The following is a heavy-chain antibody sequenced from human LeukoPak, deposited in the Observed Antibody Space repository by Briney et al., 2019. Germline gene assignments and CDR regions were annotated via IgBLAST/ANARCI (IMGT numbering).Heavy chain of an antibody. CDR3: ARVIRAAPGKGYFDY. D-gene: IGHD6-13*01. V-gene: IGHV3-23*01. CDR1: GFIFSTYA. Sequence: GGSLRLSCATSGFIFSTYAVSWVRQAPGKGREWASSICGMGGSTYHADSVKGRVTISRDSAKNTLYLQMNSLRAEDTAIYYCARVIRAAPGKGYFDYWGQGTLVTVSS. J-gene: IGHJ4*02. CDR2: ICGMGGST.